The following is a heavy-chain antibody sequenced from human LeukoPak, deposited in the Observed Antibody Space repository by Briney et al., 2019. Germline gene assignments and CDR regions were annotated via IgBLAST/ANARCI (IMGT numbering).Heavy chain of an antibody. CDR2: IYSGGST. D-gene: IGHD6-13*01. CDR3: ARADIEPAGLYYYYMDV. Sequence: GGSLRLSCAASGSAVSSNYMSWVRQAPGKGLEWVSVIYSGGSTYYADSVKGRFTISRDNSKNTLYLQMNSLRAEDTAVYYCARADIEPAGLYYYYMDVWGKGTTVTVSS. V-gene: IGHV3-66*02. CDR1: GSAVSSNY. J-gene: IGHJ6*03.